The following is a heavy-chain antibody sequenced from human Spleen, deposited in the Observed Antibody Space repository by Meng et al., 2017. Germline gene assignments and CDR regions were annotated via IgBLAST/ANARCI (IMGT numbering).Heavy chain of an antibody. D-gene: IGHD1-14*01. Sequence: VKPCVVSYTPCVVAGGFISSSNGRGWVRQPPGKGLEWIGEIYHSGSTNYNPSLKSRVTISVDKSKNQFSLKLSSVTAADTAVYYCASGPRGPDQMYYFDYWGQGTLVTVSS. CDR1: GGFISSSNG. V-gene: IGHV4-4*02. CDR3: ASGPRGPDQMYYFDY. CDR2: IYHSGST. J-gene: IGHJ4*02.